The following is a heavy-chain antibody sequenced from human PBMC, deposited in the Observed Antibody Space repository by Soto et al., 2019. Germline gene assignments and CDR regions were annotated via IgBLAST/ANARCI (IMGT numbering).Heavy chain of an antibody. J-gene: IGHJ4*02. CDR1: GGSFSGYY. V-gene: IGHV4-34*01. D-gene: IGHD2-2*01. CDR3: ARGRYCSSTSCYLYYFDY. Sequence: PSETLSLTCAVYGGSFSGYYWSWIRQPPGKGLEWIGEINHSGSTNYNPSLKSRVTISVDTSKNQFSLKLSSVTAADTAVYYCARGRYCSSTSCYLYYFDYWGQGTLVTVSS. CDR2: INHSGST.